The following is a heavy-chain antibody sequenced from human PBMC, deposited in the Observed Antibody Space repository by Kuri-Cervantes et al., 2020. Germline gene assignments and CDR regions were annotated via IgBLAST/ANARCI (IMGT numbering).Heavy chain of an antibody. D-gene: IGHD3-10*01. V-gene: IGHV4-34*01. Sequence: GSLRLSCAVYGGSFSGYYWSWIRQPPGKGLEWIGEINHSGSTNYNPSLKSRVTISVDKSKNQFSLKLSSVTAADTAVYYCARATLWFGELLEYYYYGMDVWGQGTTVTVSS. CDR3: ARATLWFGELLEYYYYGMDV. CDR1: GGSFSGYY. CDR2: INHSGST. J-gene: IGHJ6*02.